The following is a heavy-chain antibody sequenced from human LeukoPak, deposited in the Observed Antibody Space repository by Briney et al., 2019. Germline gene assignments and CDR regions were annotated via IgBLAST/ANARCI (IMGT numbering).Heavy chain of an antibody. V-gene: IGHV4-39*07. CDR1: GVSINIGSYY. D-gene: IGHD2/OR15-2a*01. Sequence: KASETLSLTCNVSGVSINIGSYYWGWIRQPPGKGLEWIGSIYHSGSTYYNPSLKSRVTISVDTSKNQFSLKLSSVTAADTAVYYCARSTYLWTIRFDPGGQGTLVTVSS. CDR2: IYHSGST. J-gene: IGHJ5*02. CDR3: ARSTYLWTIRFDP.